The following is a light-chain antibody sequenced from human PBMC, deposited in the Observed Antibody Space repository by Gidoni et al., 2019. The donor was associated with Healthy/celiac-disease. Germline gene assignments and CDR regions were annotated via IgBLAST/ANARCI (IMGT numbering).Light chain of an antibody. Sequence: DIKMTQSPSSLSASVGDRVTITCRASQGISNYLAWYQQKPGKVPKLLIYAASTLQSGVPSRFSGSGSGTDFTLTISSLQPEDVATYYCQKYKSAPFTFXPXTKVDIK. CDR1: QGISNY. J-gene: IGKJ3*01. V-gene: IGKV1-27*01. CDR3: QKYKSAPFT. CDR2: AAS.